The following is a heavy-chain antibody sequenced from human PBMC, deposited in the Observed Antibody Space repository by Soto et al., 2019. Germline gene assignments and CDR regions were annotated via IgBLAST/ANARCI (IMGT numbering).Heavy chain of an antibody. Sequence: PSETLSLTCAVSGGSISSSNWWSWVRQPPGKGLEWIGEIYHSGSTNYNPSLKSRVTISVDKSKNQFSLKLSSVTAADTAVYYCARDGAEGVRGEFWFDPWGQGTLVTVS. CDR2: IYHSGST. J-gene: IGHJ5*02. CDR3: ARDGAEGVRGEFWFDP. CDR1: GGSISSSNW. D-gene: IGHD3-10*01. V-gene: IGHV4-4*02.